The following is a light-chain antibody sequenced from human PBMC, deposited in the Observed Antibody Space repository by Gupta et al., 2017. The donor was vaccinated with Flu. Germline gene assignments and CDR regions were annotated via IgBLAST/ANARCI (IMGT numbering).Light chain of an antibody. V-gene: IGKV1-17*01. Sequence: DIQMTQSPSSLSASVGDRVTITCRASQGIGIDLSWYQQKPGTAPKRLISGASKVESGVPSRFSGGGSGTKFTLTISSRRPEDFATYYCLQHNYYDWTFGQGTKVDIK. CDR1: QGIGID. CDR3: LQHNYYDWT. J-gene: IGKJ1*01. CDR2: GAS.